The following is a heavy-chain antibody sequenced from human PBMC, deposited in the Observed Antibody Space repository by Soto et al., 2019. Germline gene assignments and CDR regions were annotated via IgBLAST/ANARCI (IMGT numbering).Heavy chain of an antibody. CDR1: GFRVSDVW. J-gene: IGHJ4*02. Sequence: PGGSLRLSCAVSGFRVSDVWLNWVRQTPGKGLEWVGRIKSKSDGGTIDYAAPVKGRFIISRDDSQNTLYLQMNSLKIEDTAVYYCTTDPDYGVFDYWGQGTLVTVSS. D-gene: IGHD4-17*01. CDR3: TTDPDYGVFDY. V-gene: IGHV3-15*07. CDR2: IKSKSDGGTI.